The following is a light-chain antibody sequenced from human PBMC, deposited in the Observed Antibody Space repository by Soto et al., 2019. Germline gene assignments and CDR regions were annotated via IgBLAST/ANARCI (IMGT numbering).Light chain of an antibody. CDR2: DVT. CDR1: NSDIGNYNY. CDR3: CSYPGSHNWV. Sequence: QSALTQPRSVSGSPGQSVTISCTGTNSDIGNYNYVSWYQQHPGKAPKVMIYDVTKRPSGVPDRFSGSTSGNTASLTISGLQAEDEADYYCCSYPGSHNWVFGGGTKVTVL. J-gene: IGLJ3*02. V-gene: IGLV2-11*01.